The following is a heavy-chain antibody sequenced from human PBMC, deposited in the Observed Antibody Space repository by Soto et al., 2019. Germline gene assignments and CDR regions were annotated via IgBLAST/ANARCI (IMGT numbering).Heavy chain of an antibody. CDR3: ARAVYDFWSGYYRDDYYYYYYMDV. CDR1: GFTFSSYW. J-gene: IGHJ6*03. Sequence: GGSLRLSCAASGFTFSSYWMSWVRQAPGKGLEWVANIKQDGSEKYYVDSVKGRFTISRDNAKNSLYLQMNSLRAEDTAVYYCARAVYDFWSGYYRDDYYYYYYMDVWGKGTTVTVSS. V-gene: IGHV3-7*01. CDR2: IKQDGSEK. D-gene: IGHD3-3*01.